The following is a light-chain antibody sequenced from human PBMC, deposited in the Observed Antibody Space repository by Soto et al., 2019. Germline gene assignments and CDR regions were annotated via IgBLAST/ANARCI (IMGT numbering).Light chain of an antibody. CDR3: QQSNSYPFT. CDR2: DAS. J-gene: IGKJ5*01. V-gene: IGKV1-13*02. CDR1: QGISSA. Sequence: AIHLTQSPSSLSASVGDRVTITCRASQGISSALAWYQHKPGRPPRVLIYDASSLQSGVPSRFSGSESGTECTLTISSLQPEDSAAYYCQQSNSYPFTFGQGTRLEIK.